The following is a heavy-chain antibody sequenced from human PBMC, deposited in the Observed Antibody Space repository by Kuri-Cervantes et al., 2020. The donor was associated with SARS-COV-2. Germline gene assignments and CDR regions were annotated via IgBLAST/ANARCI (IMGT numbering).Heavy chain of an antibody. D-gene: IGHD6-19*01. CDR1: EFTFSSYG. Sequence: GGSLRLSCAASEFTFSSYGMHWVRQAPGKGLKWVAVISYDGSNKYYADSVKGRFTISRDNSKNTLYLQMNSLSAEDTAVYYCAKDLGSGWYYYGMDVWGQGTTVTRAS. CDR2: ISYDGSNK. V-gene: IGHV3-30*18. J-gene: IGHJ6*01. CDR3: AKDLGSGWYYYGMDV.